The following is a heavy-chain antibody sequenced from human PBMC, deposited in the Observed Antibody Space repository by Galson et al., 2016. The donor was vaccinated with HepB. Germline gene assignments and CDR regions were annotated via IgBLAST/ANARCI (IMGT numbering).Heavy chain of an antibody. V-gene: IGHV1-46*01. D-gene: IGHD1-26*01. J-gene: IGHJ2*01. CDR3: ARVAIVGVTDYWYFDL. CDR2: INPSGGST. Sequence: SVKVSCKASGYTFTSYHMHWVRQAPGQGLEWMGLINPSGGSTSYPQNFQGRVTVTRDTSTSTVYMELSSLRSEETAVYYCARVAIVGVTDYWYFDLWGRGTLVIVSS. CDR1: GYTFTSYH.